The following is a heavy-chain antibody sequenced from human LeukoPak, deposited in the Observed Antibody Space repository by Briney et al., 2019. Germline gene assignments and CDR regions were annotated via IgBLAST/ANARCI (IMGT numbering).Heavy chain of an antibody. CDR2: ISGSGGST. D-gene: IGHD3-22*01. J-gene: IGHJ4*02. CDR1: GLSFSSSA. CDR3: ASGRGYYDY. V-gene: IGHV3-23*01. Sequence: GGSLRLSCAASGLSFSSSAMSWVRQAPGKGLEWVSAISGSGGSTYYADSVKGRFTISRDNSKNTLYLQMNSLRADDTAIYYCASGRGYYDYWGQGTLVTVSS.